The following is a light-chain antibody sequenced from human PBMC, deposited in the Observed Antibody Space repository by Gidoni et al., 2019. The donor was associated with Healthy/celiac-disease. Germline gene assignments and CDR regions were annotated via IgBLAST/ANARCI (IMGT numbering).Light chain of an antibody. CDR1: QSVSSY. V-gene: IGKV3-11*01. CDR2: DAS. J-gene: IGKJ1*01. Sequence: ETVLTQSPATLSLSPGERATLSCRASQSVSSYLAWYQQKHGQAPRLLIYDASNRATGIPARFSGSGSGTDFTLTISSLEPEDFAVYYCQQRSNWPPTWTFXXXTKVEIK. CDR3: QQRSNWPPTWT.